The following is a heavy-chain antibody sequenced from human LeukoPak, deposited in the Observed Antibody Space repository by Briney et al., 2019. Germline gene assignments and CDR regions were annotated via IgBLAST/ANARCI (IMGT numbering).Heavy chain of an antibody. CDR2: IYPGGNI. J-gene: IGHJ3*02. V-gene: IGHV3-53*01. D-gene: IGHD3-22*01. CDR1: EVIVTNYY. CDR3: VRGPRYYDDSGFHYGVFDI. Sequence: GGSLRLSCAASEVIVTNYYMSWVRKAPEKLLQWVSVIYPGGNIYYADSVKGRVIISSDNSKNTLSLQMNSLTADDTAVYYCVRGPRYYDDSGFHYGVFDIWGQGTLVTVSS.